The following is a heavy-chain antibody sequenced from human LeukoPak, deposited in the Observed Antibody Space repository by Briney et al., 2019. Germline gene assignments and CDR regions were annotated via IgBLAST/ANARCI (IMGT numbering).Heavy chain of an antibody. V-gene: IGHV7-4-1*02. D-gene: IGHD2-21*02. CDR1: GYTFTSYA. J-gene: IGHJ4*02. Sequence: GASVKVSCKASGYTFTSYAMNWVRQAPGQGLEWMGWINTNTGNPTYAQGFTGRFVFSLDTSVSTAYLQISSLKAEDTAVYYCARSIVVVTARDTPIDYWGQGTLVTVSS. CDR2: INTNTGNP. CDR3: ARSIVVVTARDTPIDY.